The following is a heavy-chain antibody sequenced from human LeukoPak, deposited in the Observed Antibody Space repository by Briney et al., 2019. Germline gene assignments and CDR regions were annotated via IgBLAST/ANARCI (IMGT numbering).Heavy chain of an antibody. Sequence: SETLSLTCAVYGGSFSGYYWSWIRQPPGKGLEWSGEINHSGSTNYNPSLKSRVTISVDKSKNQFSLKLSSVTAADTAVYYCARDFNLNYYDSSGYSDYWGQGTLVTVSS. D-gene: IGHD3-22*01. V-gene: IGHV4-34*01. J-gene: IGHJ4*02. CDR3: ARDFNLNYYDSSGYSDY. CDR1: GGSFSGYY. CDR2: INHSGST.